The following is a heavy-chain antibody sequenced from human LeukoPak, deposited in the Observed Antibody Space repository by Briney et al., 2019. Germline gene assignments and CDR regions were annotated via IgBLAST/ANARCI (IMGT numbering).Heavy chain of an antibody. Sequence: SETVSLTCTVSGGAISRYYWSWIRQPPGKGLEWIGYIYYSGSTNYNPSLKSRVTISVDTSKNQFSLKLSSVTAADTAVYYCARRRIAVAGPFDYWGQGTLVTVSS. CDR1: GGAISRYY. CDR3: ARRRIAVAGPFDY. D-gene: IGHD6-19*01. CDR2: IYYSGST. J-gene: IGHJ4*02. V-gene: IGHV4-59*01.